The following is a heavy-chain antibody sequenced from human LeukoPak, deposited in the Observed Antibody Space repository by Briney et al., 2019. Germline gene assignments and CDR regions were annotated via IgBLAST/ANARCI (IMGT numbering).Heavy chain of an antibody. CDR3: ARSGYSYGYGYFQH. D-gene: IGHD5-18*01. CDR2: IYYSGST. Sequence: PSETLSLTCTVSGGSISSYYWSWIRQPPGKGLEWIGYIYYSGSTNYNPSLKSRVTISVATSKNQFSLKLSSVTAADTAVYYCARSGYSYGYGYFQHWGQGTLVTVSS. CDR1: GGSISSYY. J-gene: IGHJ1*01. V-gene: IGHV4-59*01.